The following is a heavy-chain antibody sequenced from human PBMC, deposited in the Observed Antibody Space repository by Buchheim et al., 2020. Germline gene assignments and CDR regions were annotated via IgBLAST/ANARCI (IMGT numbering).Heavy chain of an antibody. J-gene: IGHJ6*02. V-gene: IGHV4-61*02. CDR3: ARVAGYCSGGSCYGIHYGMDV. CDR2: IYTSGST. CDR1: GGSISSGSYY. Sequence: QVQLQESGPGLVKPSQTLSLTCTVSGGSISSGSYYWSWIRQPAGKGLEWIGRIYTSGSTNYHPSLKSRVTISVDTSKNQFSLKLSSVTAADTAVYYCARVAGYCSGGSCYGIHYGMDVWGQGTT. D-gene: IGHD2-15*01.